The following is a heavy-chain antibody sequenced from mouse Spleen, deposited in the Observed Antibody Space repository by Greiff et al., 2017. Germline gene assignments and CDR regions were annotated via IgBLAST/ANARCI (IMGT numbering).Heavy chain of an antibody. CDR3: ASLSTVVGDYYAMDY. CDR1: GFNIKDYY. J-gene: IGHJ4*01. V-gene: IGHV14-2*01. D-gene: IGHD1-1*01. CDR2: IDPEDGET. Sequence: EVQLQQSGAELVKPGASVKLSRTASGFNIKDYYMHWVKQRTEQGLEWIGRIDPEDGETKYAPKFQGKATITADTSSNTAYLQLSSLTSEDTAVYYCASLSTVVGDYYAMDYWGQGTSVTVSS.